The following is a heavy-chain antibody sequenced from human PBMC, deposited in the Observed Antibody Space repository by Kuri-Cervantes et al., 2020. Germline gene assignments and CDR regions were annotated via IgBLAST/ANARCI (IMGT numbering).Heavy chain of an antibody. D-gene: IGHD2-15*01. CDR1: GDSVSSNTW. CDR2: ISHSGST. Sequence: GSLRLSCIVSGDSVSSNTWWSWVRQPPGKGLEWIGEISHSGSTNYNPSLKSRVTISVDKSKNQFSLKLSSVTAADTAVYYCARMRGYCSGGSCYLRYYYYMDVWGKGTTVTVSS. CDR3: ARMRGYCSGGSCYLRYYYYMDV. V-gene: IGHV4-4*02. J-gene: IGHJ6*03.